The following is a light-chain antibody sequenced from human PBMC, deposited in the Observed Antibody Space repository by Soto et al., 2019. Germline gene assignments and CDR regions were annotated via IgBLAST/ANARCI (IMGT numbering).Light chain of an antibody. CDR3: ISCTSSSTSYV. J-gene: IGLJ1*01. Sequence: QSALTQPASVSGSPGQSITISCTGTSSDVGGYNYVAWYQQHPGKVPRLMIYEVSNRPSGVSNRFSGSKSGSTASLTISGLQAEDEADYYCISCTSSSTSYVFGTGTKLTVL. CDR1: SSDVGGYNY. V-gene: IGLV2-14*01. CDR2: EVS.